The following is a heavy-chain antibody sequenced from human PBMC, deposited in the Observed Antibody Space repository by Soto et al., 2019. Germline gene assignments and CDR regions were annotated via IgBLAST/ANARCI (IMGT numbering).Heavy chain of an antibody. J-gene: IGHJ3*02. Sequence: EVQLLESGGGLEHPGGSLRISCAASGFTLVDYAMTWVRQAPGMGLEWVASIGVTGSPTYYADSVKGRFTISRDNSKNTLFLQLSSLRADDTAVYYCGRDPNGDYIGAFEMWGQGTMVTVSA. CDR3: GRDPNGDYIGAFEM. CDR2: IGVTGSPT. CDR1: GFTLVDYA. V-gene: IGHV3-23*01. D-gene: IGHD4-17*01.